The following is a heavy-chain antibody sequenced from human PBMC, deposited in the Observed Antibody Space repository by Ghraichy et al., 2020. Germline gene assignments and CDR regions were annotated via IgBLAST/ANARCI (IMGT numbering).Heavy chain of an antibody. V-gene: IGHV4-31*03. CDR3: ARDSRFGELNGMDV. Sequence: SETLSLTCTVSGGSISSGGYYWSWIRQHPGKGLEWIGYIRYSGSTYYNPSLESRVTMSVDTSNNQFSLKLSSVTAADTAMYYCARDSRFGELNGMDVWGQGTTVTVSS. J-gene: IGHJ6*02. CDR2: IRYSGST. D-gene: IGHD3-10*01. CDR1: GGSISSGGYY.